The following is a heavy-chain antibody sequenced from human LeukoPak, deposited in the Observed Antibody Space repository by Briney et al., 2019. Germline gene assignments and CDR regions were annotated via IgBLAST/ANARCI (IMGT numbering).Heavy chain of an antibody. Sequence: PSETLSLTCAVSGGSISSGGYSWSWIRQPPGKGLEWIGYIYHSGSTYYNPSLKSRVTISVDRSKNQFSLKLSSVTAADTAVYYCARVEHDAFDIWGQGTMVTVSS. CDR3: ARVEHDAFDI. J-gene: IGHJ3*02. CDR2: IYHSGST. CDR1: GGSISSGGYS. V-gene: IGHV4-30-2*01.